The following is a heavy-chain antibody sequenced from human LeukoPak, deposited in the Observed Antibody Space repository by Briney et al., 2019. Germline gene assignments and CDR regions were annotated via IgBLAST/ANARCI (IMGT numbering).Heavy chain of an antibody. Sequence: PSGTLSLTCAVSGGSISSNNWWWSWVRQPPGKGLEWIGEIYHSGSTNYNPSLKSRVTISVDTSKNQFSLKLSSVTAADTAVYYCARDSSSWYDYWGQGTLVTVSS. J-gene: IGHJ4*02. V-gene: IGHV4-4*02. D-gene: IGHD6-13*01. CDR1: GGSISSNNW. CDR3: ARDSSSWYDY. CDR2: IYHSGST.